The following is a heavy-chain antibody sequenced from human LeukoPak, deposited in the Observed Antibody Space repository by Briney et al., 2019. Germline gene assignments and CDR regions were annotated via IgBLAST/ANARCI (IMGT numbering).Heavy chain of an antibody. CDR2: ISGSGGST. CDR1: GFTFSSYS. CDR3: AKNVKGITSIFDY. J-gene: IGHJ4*02. D-gene: IGHD3-10*01. V-gene: IGHV3-23*01. Sequence: GGSLRLSCAASGFTFSSYSMSWVRQAPGKGLEWVSAISGSGGSTYYADSVKGRFTISRDNSKNTLYLQMNSLRAEDTAVYYCAKNVKGITSIFDYWGQGTLVTVSS.